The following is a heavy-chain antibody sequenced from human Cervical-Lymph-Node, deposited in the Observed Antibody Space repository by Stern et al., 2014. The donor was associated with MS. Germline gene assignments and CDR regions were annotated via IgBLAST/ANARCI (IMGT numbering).Heavy chain of an antibody. D-gene: IGHD4-17*01. CDR1: GFTFSSYG. CDR2: IWYDGSNK. V-gene: IGHV3-33*01. J-gene: IGHJ4*02. Sequence: VQLVESGGGVVQPGRSLRLSCAASGFTFSSYGMHWVRQAPGKGLEWGAVIWYDGSNKYYADSVKGRFTISRDNSKNTLYLQMNSLRAEDTAVYYCAREGDYGDYGTYYFDYWGQGTLVTVSS. CDR3: AREGDYGDYGTYYFDY.